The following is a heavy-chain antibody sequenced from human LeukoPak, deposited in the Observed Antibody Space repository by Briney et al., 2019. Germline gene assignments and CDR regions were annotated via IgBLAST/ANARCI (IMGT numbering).Heavy chain of an antibody. CDR2: MSGSGSST. J-gene: IGHJ3*02. D-gene: IGHD3-10*01. CDR1: GFTVSNDA. V-gene: IGHV3-23*01. CDR3: EKVSGISTYGSGSYAFDI. Sequence: GGSLRLSCAASGFTVSNDAMSWVRQAPGKGLEWVSVMSGSGSSTDYADSVKGRFTISRDNSKNTLYLQMDSLRAEDTAVYYCEKVSGISTYGSGSYAFDIWGRGTMVTVSS.